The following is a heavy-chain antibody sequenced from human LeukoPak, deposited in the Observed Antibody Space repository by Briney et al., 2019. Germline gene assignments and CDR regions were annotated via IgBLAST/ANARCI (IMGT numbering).Heavy chain of an antibody. V-gene: IGHV3-21*01. D-gene: IGHD2-8*01. Sequence: GGSLRLSCATSGFTFSSYSMNWVRQALGKGLEWVSSISSSSSYIYYADSVKGRFTISRDNAKNSPYLQMNSLRAEDTAVYYCARAPRTNGKYYFDYWGQGTLVTVSS. CDR1: GFTFSSYS. CDR2: ISSSSSYI. J-gene: IGHJ4*02. CDR3: ARAPRTNGKYYFDY.